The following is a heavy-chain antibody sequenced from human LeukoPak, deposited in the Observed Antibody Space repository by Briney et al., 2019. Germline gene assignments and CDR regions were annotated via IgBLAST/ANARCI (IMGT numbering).Heavy chain of an antibody. CDR2: INPDSGGT. V-gene: IGHV1-2*02. CDR3: ARLREGLYHFDY. Sequence: ASVKASCKASGYTFTGYYIQWMRQAPGQGLEWMGWINPDSGGTKYAQWLQGRVTMTRDTSISTAYMEVSRLRSDDTAVYYCARLREGLYHFDYWGQGTLVTVSS. CDR1: GYTFTGYY. J-gene: IGHJ4*02. D-gene: IGHD2-2*02.